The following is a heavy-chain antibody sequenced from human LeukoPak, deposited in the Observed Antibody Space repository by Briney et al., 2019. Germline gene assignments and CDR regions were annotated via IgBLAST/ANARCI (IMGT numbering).Heavy chain of an antibody. CDR1: GYTFTNHS. CDR3: ARRSMVQHLDV. J-gene: IGHJ6*04. D-gene: IGHD3-10*01. Sequence: GASVKVPCKASGYTFTNHSINWVRQAPGQGLEYMGWIDTNTGNPTYAQAFTGRIVFSLDTSVSTAYLDIRSLKAEDTAVYFCARRSMVQHLDVWGKGTTVIVSS. CDR2: IDTNTGNP. V-gene: IGHV7-4-1*02.